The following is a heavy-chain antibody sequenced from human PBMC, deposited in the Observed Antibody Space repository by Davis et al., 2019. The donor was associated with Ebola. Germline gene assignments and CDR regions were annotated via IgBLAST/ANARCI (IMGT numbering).Heavy chain of an antibody. CDR1: GYTFGDYY. J-gene: IGHJ3*02. CDR3: TTPGGQDSGYDVFDI. V-gene: IGHV1-2*06. D-gene: IGHD5-12*01. Sequence: ASVKVSCKASGYTFGDYYMHWVRQAPGQGLEWMGRINPNNGGTNYAQKFQGRVTMTRDTSISTAYMELSRLTSDDTAVYYCTTPGGQDSGYDVFDIWGQGTMVTVSS. CDR2: INPNNGGT.